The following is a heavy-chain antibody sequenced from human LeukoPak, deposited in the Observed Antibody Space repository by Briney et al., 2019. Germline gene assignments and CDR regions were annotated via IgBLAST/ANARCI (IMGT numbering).Heavy chain of an antibody. D-gene: IGHD2-21*02. J-gene: IGHJ4*02. CDR1: NYSISNGYY. CDR2: IYHSGHT. Sequence: SGTLSLTCAVSNYSISNGYYWGWIRQPPGKGLEWIGSIYHSGHTYYNPSLKSRVTISVDTSKNQFSLKLRSVTAADTAVYYCAREVVTASTPDYWGQGTLVTVSS. CDR3: AREVVTASTPDY. V-gene: IGHV4-38-2*02.